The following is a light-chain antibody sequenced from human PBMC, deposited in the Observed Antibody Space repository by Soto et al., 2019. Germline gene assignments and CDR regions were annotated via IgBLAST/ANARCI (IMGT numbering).Light chain of an antibody. J-gene: IGLJ2*01. V-gene: IGLV2-14*01. CDR2: DVS. CDR1: SSDVGGYNY. Sequence: QSVLTQPASVSGSPGQSITISCTGTSSDVGGYNYVSWYQQHPGKAPKLMIYDVSNRPSWVSDRFSGSKSGNTASLTISGLQAEDEADYYCSSYTSSSTHVVFGGGTKVTVL. CDR3: SSYTSSSTHVV.